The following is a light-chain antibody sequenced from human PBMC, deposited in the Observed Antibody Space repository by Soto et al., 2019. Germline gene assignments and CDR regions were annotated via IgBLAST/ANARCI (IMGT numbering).Light chain of an antibody. Sequence: QAVVTQPPSASGTPGQRVTISCSGSTSNIGSNPVNWYQQLPGTAPRLLIYRNNHRPSGVPDRFSASKSGTSASLAISGLQSEDEADYYCAAWDDSLGGREVFGGGTQLTVL. CDR1: TSNIGSNP. CDR3: AAWDDSLGGREV. CDR2: RNN. V-gene: IGLV1-44*01. J-gene: IGLJ2*01.